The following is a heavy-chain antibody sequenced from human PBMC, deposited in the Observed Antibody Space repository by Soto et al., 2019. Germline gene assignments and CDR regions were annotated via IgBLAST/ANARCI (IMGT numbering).Heavy chain of an antibody. V-gene: IGHV4-59*01. CDR1: GGSISSYY. D-gene: IGHD3-10*01. Sequence: PSETLSLTCTVSGGSISSYYWSWIRQPPGKGLEWIGYIYYSGSTNYNPSLKSRVTISVDTSKNQFSLKLSSVTAADTAVYYCARGTLLWFAGGRGNWFDPWGQGTLVTVSS. CDR3: ARGTLLWFAGGRGNWFDP. J-gene: IGHJ5*02. CDR2: IYYSGST.